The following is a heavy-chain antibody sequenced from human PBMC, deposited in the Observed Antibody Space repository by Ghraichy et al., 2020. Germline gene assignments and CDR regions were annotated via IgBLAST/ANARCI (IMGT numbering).Heavy chain of an antibody. J-gene: IGHJ5*02. CDR2: INHSGST. D-gene: IGHD2-2*01. V-gene: IGHV4-34*01. Sequence: SETLSLTCAVYGGSFSGYYWSWIRQPPGKGLEWIGEINHSGSTNYNPSLKSRVTISVDTSKNQFSLKLSSVTAADTAVYYCARGLHRYCSSTSCYSAVAAAGTHPNWFDPWGQGTLVTVSS. CDR1: GGSFSGYY. CDR3: ARGLHRYCSSTSCYSAVAAAGTHPNWFDP.